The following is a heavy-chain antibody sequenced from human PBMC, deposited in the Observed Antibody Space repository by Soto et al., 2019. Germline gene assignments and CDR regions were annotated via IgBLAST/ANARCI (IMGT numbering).Heavy chain of an antibody. CDR3: ASVAAQYYYYGMDV. J-gene: IGHJ6*02. D-gene: IGHD6-6*01. CDR2: IIPIFGTA. V-gene: IGHV1-69*12. Sequence: QVQLVQSGAEVKKPGSSVKVSCKASGGTFSSYAINWVRQAPGQGLEWMGGIIPIFGTADYAQKFQGRVTITADESTTTAYMQLSSLRSEDTAVYYCASVAAQYYYYGMDVWGQGTTVTVSS. CDR1: GGTFSSYA.